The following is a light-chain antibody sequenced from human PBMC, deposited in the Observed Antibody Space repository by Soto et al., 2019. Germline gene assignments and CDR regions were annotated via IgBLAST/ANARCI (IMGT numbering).Light chain of an antibody. CDR3: SSYTSGNTPYV. V-gene: IGLV2-14*01. CDR1: SSDVGGYNY. J-gene: IGLJ1*01. Sequence: QSVLTQPASVSGSPVQSIIISCTGTSSDVGGYNYVSWYQQYPGKAPKLMTYDVSDRPSGVSNRFSGSKSGNTASLTISGLQPEDEADYFCSSYTSGNTPYVFGTGTKVTVL. CDR2: DVS.